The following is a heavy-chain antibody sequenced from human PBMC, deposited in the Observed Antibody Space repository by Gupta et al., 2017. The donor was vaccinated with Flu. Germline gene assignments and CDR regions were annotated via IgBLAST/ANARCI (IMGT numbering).Heavy chain of an antibody. J-gene: IGHJ6*02. CDR3: ASGQDLLSEPVVLEKFDYYHYGMDV. D-gene: IGHD2-2*01. Sequence: QVQLVQSGAEVKKPGSSVRVPCTPSGGSVPNYAISWVRQAPGPGLEGTGGISPGFGATKYTQKVRGKVTITADESTNTVYKELSSLRSEDTAVYYCASGQDLLSEPVVLEKFDYYHYGMDVWGQGTTVIVS. V-gene: IGHV1-69*01. CDR1: GGSVPNYA. CDR2: ISPGFGAT.